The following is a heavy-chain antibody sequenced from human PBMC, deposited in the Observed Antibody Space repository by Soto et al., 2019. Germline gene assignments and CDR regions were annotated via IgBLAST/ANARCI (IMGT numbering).Heavy chain of an antibody. V-gene: IGHV4-38-2*02. J-gene: IGHJ4*02. D-gene: IGHD2-15*01. CDR2: IYHGGTT. CDR1: GYSISSGSY. CDR3: AKAHVMFVGGRTLDY. Sequence: SETLSLTCTVSGYSISSGSYWGWIRQPPGKVPEWIASIYHGGTTFYDPSLKSRVTVSVDTSSNQFSLKLRSVTAAETAVDYCAKAHVMFVGGRTLDYLSLSALVAVS.